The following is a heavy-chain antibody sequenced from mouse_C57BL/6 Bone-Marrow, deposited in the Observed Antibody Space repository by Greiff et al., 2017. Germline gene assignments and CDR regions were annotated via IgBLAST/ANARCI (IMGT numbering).Heavy chain of an antibody. CDR1: GYNFTSYW. V-gene: IGHV1-74*01. Sequence: VQLQQPGAELVKPGASVKVSCKASGYNFTSYWMHWVKQRPGQGLEWIGRIHPSDSDTNYNQKFKGKATLTVDKSSSTAYMQLSSLTSEDSAVYYCAIVPYYDYDGYYAMYYWGQGTSVTVSS. D-gene: IGHD2-4*01. J-gene: IGHJ4*01. CDR2: IHPSDSDT. CDR3: AIVPYYDYDGYYAMYY.